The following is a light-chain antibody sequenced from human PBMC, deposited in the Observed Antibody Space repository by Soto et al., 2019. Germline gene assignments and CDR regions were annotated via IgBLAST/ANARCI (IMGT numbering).Light chain of an antibody. J-gene: IGLJ3*02. CDR1: TSDFGNYNY. CDR3: CSHSSSITWM. Sequence: QSALTQPASVSGSPGQSITISCTGTTSDFGNYNYVSWYQQHPGEVPKLMIYKVSNRPSGVSNRFSGSKSGNTASLTISGLQAEDEAVYYCCSHSSSITWMFGGGTKVTVL. CDR2: KVS. V-gene: IGLV2-14*01.